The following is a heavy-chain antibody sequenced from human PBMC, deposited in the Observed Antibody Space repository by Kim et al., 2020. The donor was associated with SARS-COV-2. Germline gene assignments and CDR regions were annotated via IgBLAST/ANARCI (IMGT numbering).Heavy chain of an antibody. CDR3: ARDNWNYGPSYYYGMDV. CDR1: GGTFSSYA. CDR2: IIPIFGTA. D-gene: IGHD1-7*01. Sequence: SVKVSCKASGGTFSSYAISWVRQAPGQGLEWMGGIIPIFGTANYAQKFQGRVTITADESTSTAYMELSSLRSEDTAVYYFARDNWNYGPSYYYGMDVWGQGTTVTVSS. J-gene: IGHJ6*02. V-gene: IGHV1-69*13.